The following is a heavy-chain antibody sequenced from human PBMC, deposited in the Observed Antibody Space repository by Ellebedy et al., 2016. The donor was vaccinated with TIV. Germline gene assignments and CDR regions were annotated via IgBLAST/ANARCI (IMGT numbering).Heavy chain of an antibody. V-gene: IGHV3-53*01. CDR3: AREAGISSFRHWYIDL. CDR1: GFTFNNHA. J-gene: IGHJ2*01. Sequence: PGGSLRPSWEASGFTFNNHAGSWVRQAPGKGLEWSSGTGSTFSADSVQGRFTVSRDNSKQMVYLQMNSLTSEDTCVYYCAREAGISSFRHWYIDLWGRGTLVIVSS. D-gene: IGHD6-6*01. CDR2: TGST.